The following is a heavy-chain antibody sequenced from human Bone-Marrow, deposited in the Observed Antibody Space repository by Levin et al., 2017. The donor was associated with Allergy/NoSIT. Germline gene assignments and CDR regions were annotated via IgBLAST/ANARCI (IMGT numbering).Heavy chain of an antibody. CDR1: GFTFSSYA. V-gene: IGHV3-23*01. Sequence: GGSLRLSCAASGFTFSSYAMSWVRQAPGKGLEWVSAISGSGGSTYYADSVKGRFTISRDNSKNTLYLKMNSLRAEDTAVYYCAKETGYCSGGSCPPDAFDIWGQGTMVTVSS. CDR2: ISGSGGST. CDR3: AKETGYCSGGSCPPDAFDI. D-gene: IGHD2-15*01. J-gene: IGHJ3*02.